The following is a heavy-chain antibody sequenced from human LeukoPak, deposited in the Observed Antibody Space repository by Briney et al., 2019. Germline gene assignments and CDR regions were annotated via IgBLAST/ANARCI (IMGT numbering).Heavy chain of an antibody. J-gene: IGHJ4*02. CDR1: GGTFSSYA. CDR2: IIPIFGTA. D-gene: IGHD5-18*01. Sequence: SVKVSCKASGGTFSSYAISWVRQAPGQGLEWMGGIIPIFGTANCAQKFQGRVTITADESTSTAYMELSSLRSEDTAVYYCARDTDTAMVEDYWGQGTLVTVSS. CDR3: ARDTDTAMVEDY. V-gene: IGHV1-69*13.